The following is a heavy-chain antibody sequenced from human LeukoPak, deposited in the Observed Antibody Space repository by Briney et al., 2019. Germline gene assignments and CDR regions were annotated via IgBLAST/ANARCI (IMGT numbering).Heavy chain of an antibody. D-gene: IGHD2-8*01. V-gene: IGHV3-23*01. Sequence: GGSLRLSCAASGFTFSSYAMSWVRQAPGKGLEWVSAISCSGGSTYYADSVKGRFTISRDNSNNTLYLQMNSLRAEDTAVYCCAYDSVLMVYAISPHYWGQGTLVTVSS. CDR2: ISCSGGST. CDR3: AYDSVLMVYAISPHY. CDR1: GFTFSSYA. J-gene: IGHJ4*02.